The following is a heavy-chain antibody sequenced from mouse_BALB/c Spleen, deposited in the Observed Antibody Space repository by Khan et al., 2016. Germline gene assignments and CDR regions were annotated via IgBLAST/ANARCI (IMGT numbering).Heavy chain of an antibody. CDR1: GYTFSSYW. CDR3: ARSCYGNYYDMDY. J-gene: IGHJ4*01. D-gene: IGHD2-10*01. CDR2: MLPGTGNT. Sequence: QVQLQQSGAELMKPGASVKISCKATGYTFSSYWIEWVKQRPGHGLEWIGDMLPGTGNTNYNEKFKGRATITADTSSNTAYMQLSSLTSEDSAVEYCARSCYGNYYDMDYWGQGTSVTVSS. V-gene: IGHV1-9*01.